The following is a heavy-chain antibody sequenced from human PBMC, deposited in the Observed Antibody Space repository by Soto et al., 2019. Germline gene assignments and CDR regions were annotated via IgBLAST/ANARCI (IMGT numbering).Heavy chain of an antibody. Sequence: PLRLSCSSSYFTFGDAWMNLVLKNPFKVLELVGRIKSKSYVGGTTDYAAPVKGRFTISRDDSKNTAYLQMNSLEIEDTAIYYCTAPLMASKWFFECWGPGILVTVSS. CDR2: IKSKSYVGGTT. J-gene: IGHJ4*02. V-gene: IGHV3-15*07. CDR1: YFTFGDAW. D-gene: IGHD3-22*01. CDR3: TAPLMASKWFFEC.